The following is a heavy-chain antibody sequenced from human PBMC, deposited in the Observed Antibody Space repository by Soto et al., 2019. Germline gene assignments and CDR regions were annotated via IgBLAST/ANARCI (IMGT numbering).Heavy chain of an antibody. Sequence: SETLSLTCNVSGASIRSYYWSWIRQPPGKGLEWLGYIFETWSTSYNPSLRSRVTMSVDTSKNQFSLKLSSVTAADTAIYYCARQVSRAESYPYFANWGQGALVTVSS. D-gene: IGHD3-10*01. CDR3: ARQVSRAESYPYFAN. CDR1: GASIRSYY. J-gene: IGHJ4*02. CDR2: IFETWST. V-gene: IGHV4-59*08.